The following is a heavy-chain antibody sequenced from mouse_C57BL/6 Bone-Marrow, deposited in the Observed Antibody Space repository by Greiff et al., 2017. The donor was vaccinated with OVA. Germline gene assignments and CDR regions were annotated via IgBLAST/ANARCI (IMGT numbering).Heavy chain of an antibody. D-gene: IGHD1-1*01. CDR2: IYPGSGNT. J-gene: IGHJ4*01. CDR1: GYTFTDYY. V-gene: IGHV1-76*01. CDR3: ARFGTTVVAHYYAMDY. Sequence: QVQLQQSGAELVRPGASVKLSCKASGYTFTDYYINWVKQRPGQGLEWIARIYPGSGNTYYNEKFKGKATLTAVKSSSTAYMQLSSLTSEDSAVYFCARFGTTVVAHYYAMDYWGQGTSVTVSS.